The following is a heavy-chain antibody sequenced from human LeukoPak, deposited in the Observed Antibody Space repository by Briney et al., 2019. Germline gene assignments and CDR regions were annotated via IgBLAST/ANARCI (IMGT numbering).Heavy chain of an antibody. CDR3: AKGVSSSWSNDAFDI. J-gene: IGHJ3*02. V-gene: IGHV3-30*18. Sequence: GGSLRLSRVASGFTFSRHDMNWVRQAPGKGLECVAVISYDGSNKYYADSVKGRFTISRDNSKNTLYLQMNSLRTEDTAVYYCAKGVSSSWSNDAFDIWGQGTMVTVSS. CDR1: GFTFSRHD. CDR2: ISYDGSNK. D-gene: IGHD6-13*01.